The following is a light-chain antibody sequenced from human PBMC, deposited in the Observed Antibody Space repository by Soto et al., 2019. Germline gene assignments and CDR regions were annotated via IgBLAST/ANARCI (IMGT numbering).Light chain of an antibody. CDR2: DAS. CDR3: QQRSNWPP. CDR1: QSVGSSY. Sequence: EIVLTQSPGTLSLSPGERATLSCRASQSVGSSYIAWYQQKPGQAPRLLIYDASNRATGIPARFSGSGSGTDFTLTITSLEPEDSAIYYCQQRSNWPPFGQGTRLEIK. J-gene: IGKJ5*01. V-gene: IGKV3-11*01.